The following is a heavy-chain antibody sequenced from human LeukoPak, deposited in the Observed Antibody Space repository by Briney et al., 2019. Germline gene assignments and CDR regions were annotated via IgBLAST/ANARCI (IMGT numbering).Heavy chain of an antibody. Sequence: SETLSLTCTVSGGSISSGSYYWSWIRQPAGKGLEWIGRIYTSESTNYNPSLKSRVTISVDTSKNQFSLKLSSVTAADTAVYYCARTGVLDYLYYFDYWGQGTLVTVSS. J-gene: IGHJ4*02. CDR2: IYTSEST. CDR1: GGSISSGSYY. V-gene: IGHV4-61*02. D-gene: IGHD1-1*01. CDR3: ARTGVLDYLYYFDY.